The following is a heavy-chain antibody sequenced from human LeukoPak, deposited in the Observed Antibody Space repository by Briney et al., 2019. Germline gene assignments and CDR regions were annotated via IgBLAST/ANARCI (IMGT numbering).Heavy chain of an antibody. CDR1: GFTFSTYA. CDR3: TKEYDKINRSPQWGFDS. V-gene: IGHV3-23*01. CDR2: ISGSSSHT. Sequence: PGGSLRLSCAASGFTFSTYAMSWVRQAPGKGLEWVSGISGSSSHTEDADSVKGRFTISRDNSKNTLFLQMNNLRVEDTALYYCTKEYDKINRSPQWGFDSWGQGTLVTVSS. J-gene: IGHJ4*02. D-gene: IGHD6-19*01.